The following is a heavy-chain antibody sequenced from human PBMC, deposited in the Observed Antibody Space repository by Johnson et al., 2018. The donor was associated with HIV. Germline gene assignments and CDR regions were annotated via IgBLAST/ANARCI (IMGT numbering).Heavy chain of an antibody. CDR2: IYTGGST. D-gene: IGHD5-18*01. J-gene: IGHJ3*02. CDR3: AKDLRGYSYGWGAFDI. Sequence: VQLVESGGGLVQPGGSLRLSCAASGFTVSRNYMSWVRQAPGKGLEWVSIIYTGGSTYYADSVKGRFNISRDNSKNTLYLQMNSLRAEDTALYYCAKDLRGYSYGWGAFDIWGQGTMVTVSS. CDR1: GFTVSRNY. V-gene: IGHV3-66*01.